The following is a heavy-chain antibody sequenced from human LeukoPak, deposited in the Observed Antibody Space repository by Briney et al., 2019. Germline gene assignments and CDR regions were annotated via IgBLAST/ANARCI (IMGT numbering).Heavy chain of an antibody. CDR2: ISGSGGTT. CDR1: GYTFSSYA. J-gene: IGHJ4*02. V-gene: IGHV3-23*01. Sequence: TGGSLRLSCAASGYTFSSYAMNWVRQAPGQGLEWVSVISGSGGTTYYADSVKGRFTISRDNSKNMLYLQMNSLRAEDTAVYYCAKRVGGVNNFDYWGQGTLVTVSS. CDR3: AKRVGGVNNFDY. D-gene: IGHD3-16*01.